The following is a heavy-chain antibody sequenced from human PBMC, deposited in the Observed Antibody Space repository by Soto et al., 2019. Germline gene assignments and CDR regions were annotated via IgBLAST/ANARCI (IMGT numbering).Heavy chain of an antibody. Sequence: GESLKISCNGSGYSFTSYWIGRVPQMSGKGPEWMGIIYPGDSDTRYSPSFQGQVTISADKSISTAYLQWVSPETSVTATNSCASLRSEHGPDNWGQGTLGTVSS. CDR1: GYSFTSYW. CDR3: ASLRSEHGPDN. V-gene: IGHV5-51*01. CDR2: IYPGDSDT. J-gene: IGHJ4*02.